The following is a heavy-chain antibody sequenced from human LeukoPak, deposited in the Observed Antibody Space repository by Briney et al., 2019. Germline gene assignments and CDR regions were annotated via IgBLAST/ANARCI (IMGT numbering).Heavy chain of an antibody. CDR3: TRAPVASWFDP. CDR1: GFTFSSSW. Sequence: GGSLRLSCAGTGFTFSSSWMDGVRQAPGKGLVWVSRIINDGSRANYADFVKGRFTISRDNAKNTLYLQMNSLRAEDTAIYYCTRAPVASWFDPWGQGTLVTVSS. CDR2: IINDGSRA. J-gene: IGHJ5*02. V-gene: IGHV3-74*01. D-gene: IGHD2-15*01.